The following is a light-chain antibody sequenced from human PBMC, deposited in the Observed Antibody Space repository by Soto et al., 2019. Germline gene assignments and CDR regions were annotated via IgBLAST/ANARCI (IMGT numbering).Light chain of an antibody. J-gene: IGLJ3*02. CDR3: GADHGSGSNFVWV. V-gene: IGLV9-49*01. CDR1: SGYSYYK. CDR2: VGAGGIVG. Sequence: QSVLTQPPSASASLGASVTLTCTLSSGYSYYKVDWYQQRPGKGPRFVMRVGAGGIVGSKGDGIPDRFSVLGSGLNRYLTIKNIQEEDESDYHCGADHGSGSNFVWVFGVGTKRTVL.